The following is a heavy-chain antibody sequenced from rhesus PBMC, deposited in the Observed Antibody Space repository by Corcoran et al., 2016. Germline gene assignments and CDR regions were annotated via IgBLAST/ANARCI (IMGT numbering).Heavy chain of an antibody. CDR2: INGYSGST. CDR3: SSPVRYRFDV. J-gene: IGHJ5-1*01. Sequence: QVQLQESGPGLVKPSETLFLTCAVYGGSFRSYWWNWIRQSPGKGLEWIGEINGYSGSTNYNPSLQGRVTISGDVSRNQFSLKLTSVTAADTAVYYCSSPVRYRFDVWGPGVLVSVSS. V-gene: IGHV4-80*01. CDR1: GGSFRSYW.